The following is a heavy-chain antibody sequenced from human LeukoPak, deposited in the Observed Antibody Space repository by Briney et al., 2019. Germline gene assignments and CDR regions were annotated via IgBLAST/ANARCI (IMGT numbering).Heavy chain of an antibody. CDR2: TYVGGST. D-gene: IGHD1-26*01. Sequence: GGSLRLSCAASRLTVSSYYMSWVRQAPGKGLEWVSVTYVGGSTYFADSVKGRFTISRDNSKNTLYLQMNRLRAEDTALYYCARISGSYSLFDSWGQGTLVTVS. J-gene: IGHJ4*02. CDR1: RLTVSSYY. CDR3: ARISGSYSLFDS. V-gene: IGHV3-66*01.